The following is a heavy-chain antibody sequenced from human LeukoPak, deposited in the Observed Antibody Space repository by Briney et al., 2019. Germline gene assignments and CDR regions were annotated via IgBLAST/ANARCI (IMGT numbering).Heavy chain of an antibody. CDR3: ARERVGSTVNFDY. J-gene: IGHJ4*02. Sequence: PGGSLRLSCAASGFTFSNYRMHWVRQPPGKGLVWVSHVNGDGSSTSYADSVKGQFTISRDNAKSTLYLQMNSLRDEDTAVYYCARERVGSTVNFDYWGQGTLVTVSS. CDR1: GFTFSNYR. D-gene: IGHD1-26*01. V-gene: IGHV3-74*01. CDR2: VNGDGSST.